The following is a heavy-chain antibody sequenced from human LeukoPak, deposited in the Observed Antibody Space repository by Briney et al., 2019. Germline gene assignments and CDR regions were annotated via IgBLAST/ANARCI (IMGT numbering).Heavy chain of an antibody. CDR1: DGSISSSSYY. CDR3: ARRVYCSGGSCQRGYYYGMDV. D-gene: IGHD2-15*01. V-gene: IGHV4-39*01. Sequence: SETLSLTCTASDGSISSSSYYWDWIRQPPGKGLEWIASIYYRGSTYYNPSLKSRVTISADTSKNQFSLKLSSVTAADTAVYYCARRVYCSGGSCQRGYYYGMDVWGQGTTVTVSS. J-gene: IGHJ6*02. CDR2: IYYRGST.